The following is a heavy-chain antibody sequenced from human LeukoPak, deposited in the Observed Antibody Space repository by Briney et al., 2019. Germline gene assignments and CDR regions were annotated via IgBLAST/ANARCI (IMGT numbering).Heavy chain of an antibody. CDR3: ARDGLPVAGSYYYNYMDV. J-gene: IGHJ6*03. D-gene: IGHD6-19*01. V-gene: IGHV4-4*07. CDR1: GGSTNSYY. Sequence: SETLSLTCTVSGGSTNSYYWSWIRQPAGKGLEWIGCIYTSGSTNYNPSLKSRVTLSLDTSRNQFSLKLISVTAADTAVYYCARDGLPVAGSYYYNYMDVWGKGTTVTISS. CDR2: IYTSGST.